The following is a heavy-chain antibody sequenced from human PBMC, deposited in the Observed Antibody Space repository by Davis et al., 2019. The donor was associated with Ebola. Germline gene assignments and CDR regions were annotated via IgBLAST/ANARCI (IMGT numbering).Heavy chain of an antibody. CDR2: IKRKADGGTT. CDR3: TTVGGYIYGQRDY. CDR1: GFAFSNAW. D-gene: IGHD5-18*01. Sequence: GESLKISCAVSGFAFSNAWMNWVRQAPGKGLERVGRIKRKADGGTTDHAAPVKGRFTISREDSKNTLYLQMNSLKTEDTAVYYCTTVGGYIYGQRDYWGQGALVTVSS. J-gene: IGHJ4*02. V-gene: IGHV3-15*07.